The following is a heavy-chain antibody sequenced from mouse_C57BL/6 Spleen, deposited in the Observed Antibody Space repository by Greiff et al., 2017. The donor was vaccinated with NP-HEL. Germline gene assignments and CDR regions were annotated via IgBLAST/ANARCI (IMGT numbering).Heavy chain of an antibody. Sequence: EVKLMESGAELVRPGASVKLSCTASGFNIKDDYMHWVKQRPEQGLEWIGWIDPENGDTEYASKFQGKATITADTSSNTAYLQLSSLTSEDTAVYYCTTGYYGSSYGWFAYWGQGTLVTVSA. J-gene: IGHJ3*01. V-gene: IGHV14-4*01. CDR2: IDPENGDT. CDR1: GFNIKDDY. D-gene: IGHD1-1*01. CDR3: TTGYYGSSYGWFAY.